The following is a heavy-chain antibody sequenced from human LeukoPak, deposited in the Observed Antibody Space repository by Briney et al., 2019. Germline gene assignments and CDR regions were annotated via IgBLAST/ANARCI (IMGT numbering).Heavy chain of an antibody. D-gene: IGHD4-17*01. CDR2: IYTSGST. V-gene: IGHV4-61*02. J-gene: IGHJ4*02. CDR1: GGSISSGSYY. Sequence: PSQTLSLTCTVSGGSISSGSYYWSWIRQPAGKGLEWIGRIYTSGSTNYNPSLKSRVTISVDTSKNQFSLKLSSVTAADTAVYYCARFPPVSQGHHDYGDYGWGQGTLVTVSS. CDR3: ARFPPVSQGHHDYGDYG.